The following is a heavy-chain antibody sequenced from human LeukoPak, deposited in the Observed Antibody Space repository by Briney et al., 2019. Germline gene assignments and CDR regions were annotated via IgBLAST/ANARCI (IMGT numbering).Heavy chain of an antibody. CDR3: ASLNYDFWSRYPYYYYYYMDV. D-gene: IGHD3-3*01. Sequence: PRGSLRLSCAASGFTFSSYWMSWVRQAPGKGLEWVANIKRDGSEKYYVDSVKGRFTISRDNAKNSLYLQMNSLRAEDTAVYYCASLNYDFWSRYPYYYYYYMDVWGKGTTLTVSS. CDR2: IKRDGSEK. CDR1: GFTFSSYW. J-gene: IGHJ6*03. V-gene: IGHV3-7*01.